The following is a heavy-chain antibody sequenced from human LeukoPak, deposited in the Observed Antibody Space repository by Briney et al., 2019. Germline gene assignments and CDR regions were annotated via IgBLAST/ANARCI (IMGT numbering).Heavy chain of an antibody. CDR2: INPNSSGT. Sequence: ASVKVSCKASGYTFTGCYMHWVRQAPGQGPEWMGWINPNSSGTNYAQKFQGRVTMTRDTSISTAYMELSRLRSDDTAVYYCARGISSGCDYWGQGTLVTVSS. J-gene: IGHJ4*02. CDR1: GYTFTGCY. CDR3: ARGISSGCDY. V-gene: IGHV1-2*02. D-gene: IGHD6-19*01.